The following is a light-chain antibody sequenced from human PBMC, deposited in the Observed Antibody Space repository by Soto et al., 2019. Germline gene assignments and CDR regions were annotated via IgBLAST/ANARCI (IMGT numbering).Light chain of an antibody. CDR2: DAS. CDR1: QDISNF. Sequence: DIPMTQSPSSLSASVGDRVTITCQASQDISNFLNWYQQKPGKAPKLLIYDASNLETAVPSRFSGSGSGTDFTFTISSLQPEDIATYYCQQYDNLPPFTFGPGTKVDIK. V-gene: IGKV1-33*01. J-gene: IGKJ3*01. CDR3: QQYDNLPPFT.